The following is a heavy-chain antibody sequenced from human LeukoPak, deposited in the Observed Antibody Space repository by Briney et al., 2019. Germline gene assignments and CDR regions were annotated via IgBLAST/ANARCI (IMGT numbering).Heavy chain of an antibody. J-gene: IGHJ5*02. V-gene: IGHV4-4*07. Sequence: SETLSLTCTVSGGSISSYYWSWIRQPAGKGLEWIGRISGSGTITSNPALQSRLSISIDTSKNQFSLKLMSVTAADTAVYYCARDSGTTGEVKFDPWGQGTLVTVSS. CDR1: GGSISSYY. D-gene: IGHD3-10*01. CDR3: ARDSGTTGEVKFDP. CDR2: ISGSGTI.